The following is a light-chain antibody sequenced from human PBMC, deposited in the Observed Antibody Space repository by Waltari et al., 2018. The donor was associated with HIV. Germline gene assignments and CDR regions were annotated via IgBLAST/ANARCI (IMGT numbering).Light chain of an antibody. CDR2: GAS. CDR3: QQYENWPLT. Sequence: EIVMPQSPATLSVSQGESATLSCRASQGVGRALAWYQQKPGQAPRLLIFGASTRATGIPARFSGSGSGTDFTLTISSLQSEDFAIYYCQQYENWPLTFGGGTKVEI. J-gene: IGKJ4*01. V-gene: IGKV3-15*01. CDR1: QGVGRA.